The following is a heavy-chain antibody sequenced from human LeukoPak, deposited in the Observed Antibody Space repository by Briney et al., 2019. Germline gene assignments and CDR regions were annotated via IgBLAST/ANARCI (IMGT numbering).Heavy chain of an antibody. CDR1: GYSFTSYW. V-gene: IGHV5-51*01. Sequence: GESLKISCKGSGYSFTSYWIGWVRQMPGKGLEWMGIIYPGDSDTRYSPSFQGQVTISADKSISTAYLQWSSLKASDTAMYYCARTSVARYCSSTSCYSYYGMDVWGQGTTVTVSS. J-gene: IGHJ6*02. D-gene: IGHD2-2*02. CDR2: IYPGDSDT. CDR3: ARTSVARYCSSTSCYSYYGMDV.